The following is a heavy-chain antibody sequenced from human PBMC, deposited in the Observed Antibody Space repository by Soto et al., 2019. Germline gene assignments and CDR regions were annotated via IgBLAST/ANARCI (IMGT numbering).Heavy chain of an antibody. CDR2: IYYSGST. CDR1: GGSISSSSYY. J-gene: IGHJ5*02. Sequence: PSETLSLTCTVSGGSISSSSYYWGWIRQPPGKGLEWIGSIYYSGSTYYNPSLKSRVTISVDTSRNQFSLKLSSVTAADTAVYYCARHRIYSGYEWWFDPWGQGTLVTVSS. CDR3: ARHRIYSGYEWWFDP. V-gene: IGHV4-39*01. D-gene: IGHD5-12*01.